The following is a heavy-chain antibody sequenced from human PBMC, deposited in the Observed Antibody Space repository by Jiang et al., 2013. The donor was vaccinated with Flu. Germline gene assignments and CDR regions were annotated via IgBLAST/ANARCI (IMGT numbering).Heavy chain of an antibody. D-gene: IGHD3-3*01. Sequence: ISGSGGSTYYADSVKGRFTISRDNSKNTLYLQMNSLRAEDTAVYYCAKASNYDFWSGYYTGAFDYWGQGTLVTVSS. J-gene: IGHJ4*02. V-gene: IGHV3-23*01. CDR3: AKASNYDFWSGYYTGAFDY. CDR2: ISGSGGST.